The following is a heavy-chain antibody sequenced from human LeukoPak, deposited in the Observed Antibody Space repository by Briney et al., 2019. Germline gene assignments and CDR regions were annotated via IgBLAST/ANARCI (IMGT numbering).Heavy chain of an antibody. CDR2: IYHSGST. D-gene: IGHD2-2*01. Sequence: SETLSLTCTVSGGSISDYYWNWIRQPPGKGLEWIGYIYHSGSTTYNPSLKSRVTMSVDTAKNQFSLKLRSVTAADTAVYYCARGDFCSSTNCYLRPMDVWGKGTTVTVSS. V-gene: IGHV4-59*01. CDR3: ARGDFCSSTNCYLRPMDV. CDR1: GGSISDYY. J-gene: IGHJ6*03.